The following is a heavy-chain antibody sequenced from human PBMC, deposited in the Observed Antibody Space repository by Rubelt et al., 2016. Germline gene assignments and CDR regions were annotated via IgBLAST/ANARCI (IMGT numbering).Heavy chain of an antibody. CDR2: ISSGSSSI. V-gene: IGHV3-48*04. J-gene: IGHJ4*02. Sequence: EVQLLESGGGLVQPGGSLRLSCAASGFTFGSYSMNWVRQAPGKGLGWVSYISSGSSSIKYADSVKGRFTISRDNAKNSLYLQMDSLRAEDTAVYYCVRGYLSNSFDQWGQGTLVTASS. CDR3: VRGYLSNSFDQ. D-gene: IGHD2-21*01. CDR1: GFTFGSYS.